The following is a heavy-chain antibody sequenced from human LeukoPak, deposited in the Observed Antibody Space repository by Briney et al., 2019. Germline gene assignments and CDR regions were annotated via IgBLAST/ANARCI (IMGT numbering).Heavy chain of an antibody. CDR2: INAGNGNT. D-gene: IGHD2-15*01. V-gene: IGHV1-3*01. Sequence: ASVKVSCKASGYTFSNYAIHWVRQAPGQRLEWMGWINAGNGNTKYSQKFQGRVTITADESTSTAYMELSSLRSEDTAVYYCARDCSGGSCYDAFDYWGQGTLVTVSS. J-gene: IGHJ4*02. CDR3: ARDCSGGSCYDAFDY. CDR1: GYTFSNYA.